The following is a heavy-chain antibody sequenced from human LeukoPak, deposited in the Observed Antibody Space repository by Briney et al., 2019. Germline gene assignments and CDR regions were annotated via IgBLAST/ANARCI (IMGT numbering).Heavy chain of an antibody. CDR1: GFTFSSYW. Sequence: PGGSLRLSCAASGFTFSSYWMHWVRQAPGKGLVWVSHINSDGSSTNYADSVKGRFTISRDNAKNTVYLQMNSLRAEDTAVYYSATSRTFDYWGQGTLVTVSS. V-gene: IGHV3-74*01. D-gene: IGHD2-8*01. CDR2: INSDGSST. J-gene: IGHJ4*02. CDR3: ATSRTFDY.